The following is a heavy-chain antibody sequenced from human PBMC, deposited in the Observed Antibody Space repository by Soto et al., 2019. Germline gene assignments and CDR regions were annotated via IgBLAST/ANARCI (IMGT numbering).Heavy chain of an antibody. D-gene: IGHD1-26*01. Sequence: GGSLRLSCAASGFTFSSDAMSWVRQAPGKGLEWVSAISGSGGSTYYADSVKGRFTISRDNSKNTLYLQMNSLRAEDTAVYYCAKDLSGSYFFNYYYGMDVWGQGTTVTVSS. V-gene: IGHV3-23*01. CDR1: GFTFSSDA. CDR2: ISGSGGST. CDR3: AKDLSGSYFFNYYYGMDV. J-gene: IGHJ6*02.